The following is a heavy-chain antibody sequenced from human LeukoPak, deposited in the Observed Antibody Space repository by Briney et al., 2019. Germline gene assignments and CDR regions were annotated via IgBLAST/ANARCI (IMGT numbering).Heavy chain of an antibody. CDR1: GFTFSGSA. CDR3: ARGSTYYDSSGQVPFDY. V-gene: IGHV3-33*08. D-gene: IGHD3-22*01. CDR2: IWYDGSNK. Sequence: GGSLRLSCAASGFTFSGSAMHWVRQASGKGLEWVAVIWYDGSNKYYADSVKGRFTVSRDNAKNSLYLQMNSLRAEDTAVYYCARGSTYYDSSGQVPFDYWGQGTLVTVSS. J-gene: IGHJ4*02.